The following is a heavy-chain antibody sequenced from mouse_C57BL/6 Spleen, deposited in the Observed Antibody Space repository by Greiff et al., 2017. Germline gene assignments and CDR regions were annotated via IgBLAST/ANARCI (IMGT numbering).Heavy chain of an antibody. CDR2: ISSGGDYI. J-gene: IGHJ4*01. V-gene: IGHV5-9-1*02. D-gene: IGHD2-1*01. Sequence: EVKVEESGEGLVKPGGSLKLSCAASGFTFSSYAMSWVRQTPEKRLEWVAYISSGGDYIYYADTVKGRFTISRDNARNTLYLQMSSLKSEDTAMYYCTRVYGNYEGYYAMDYWGQGTSVTVSS. CDR3: TRVYGNYEGYYAMDY. CDR1: GFTFSSYA.